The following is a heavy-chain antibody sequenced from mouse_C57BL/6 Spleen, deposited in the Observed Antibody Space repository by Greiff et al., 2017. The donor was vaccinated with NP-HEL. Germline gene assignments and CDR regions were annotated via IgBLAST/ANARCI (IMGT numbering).Heavy chain of an antibody. CDR2: INYDGSST. CDR1: GFTFSDYY. CDR3: ARALYYGSSLYYAMDY. J-gene: IGHJ4*01. V-gene: IGHV5-16*01. D-gene: IGHD1-1*01. Sequence: EVQRVESEGGLVQPGSSMKLSCTASGFTFSDYYMAWVRQVPEKGLEWVANINYDGSSTYYLDSLKSRFIISRDNAKNILYLQMSSLKSEDTATYYCARALYYGSSLYYAMDYWGQGTSVTVSS.